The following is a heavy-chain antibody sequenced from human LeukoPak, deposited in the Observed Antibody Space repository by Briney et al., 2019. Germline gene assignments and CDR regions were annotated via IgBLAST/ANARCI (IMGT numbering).Heavy chain of an antibody. Sequence: SETLSLTCGVYGGAFSGFYWGWVRPPPRKGVEWVWGINHPGSTNYNPSLKSRVTISVDTSKKQFSLKLSAVTAADTAVYYCARHLPSPKLQFYFDYWGQGTLVTVSS. CDR2: INHPGST. CDR3: ARHLPSPKLQFYFDY. V-gene: IGHV4-34*01. D-gene: IGHD5-24*01. J-gene: IGHJ4*02. CDR1: GGAFSGFY.